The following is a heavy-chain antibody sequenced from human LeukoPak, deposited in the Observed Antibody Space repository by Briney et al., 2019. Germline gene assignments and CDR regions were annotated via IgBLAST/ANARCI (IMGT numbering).Heavy chain of an antibody. J-gene: IGHJ4*02. CDR2: LDPSDSYT. CDR3: ARLPSMAAVAGDYFDY. Sequence: GESLKISCKGSGYSFTSYWISGVRQMPGKGLEWMGILDPSDSYTNYSPSFQGHVTISADKSISTAYLQWSSLKASDTAMYYCARLPSMAAVAGDYFDYWGQGTLVTVSS. D-gene: IGHD6-19*01. CDR1: GYSFTSYW. V-gene: IGHV5-10-1*01.